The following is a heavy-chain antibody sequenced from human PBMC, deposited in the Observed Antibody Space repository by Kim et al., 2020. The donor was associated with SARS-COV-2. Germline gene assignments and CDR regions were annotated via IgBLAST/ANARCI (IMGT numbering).Heavy chain of an antibody. CDR1: GYTFTSYG. CDR3: ARHLTPLLIPNYYDSSGYLDY. Sequence: ASVKVSCKASGYTFTSYGISWVRQAPGQGLEWMGWISAYNGNTNYAQKLQGRVTMTTDTSTSTAYMELRSLRSDDTAVYYCARHLTPLLIPNYYDSSGYLDYWGQGTLVTVSS. J-gene: IGHJ4*02. V-gene: IGHV1-18*01. D-gene: IGHD3-22*01. CDR2: ISAYNGNT.